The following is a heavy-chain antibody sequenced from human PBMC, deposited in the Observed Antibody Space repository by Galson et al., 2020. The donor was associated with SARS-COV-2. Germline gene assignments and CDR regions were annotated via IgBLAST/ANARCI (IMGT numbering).Heavy chain of an antibody. CDR2: IWYDGSNK. CDR3: AKDLPFATVTTRMDV. CDR1: GFTFSSYG. Sequence: GGSLRLSCAASGFTFSSYGMHWVRQAPGKGLEWVAVIWYDGSNKYYADSVKGRFTISRDNSKNTLYLQMNSLRAEDTAVYYCAKDLPFATVTTRMDVWGQGTTVTVSS. D-gene: IGHD4-17*01. V-gene: IGHV3-33*06. J-gene: IGHJ6*02.